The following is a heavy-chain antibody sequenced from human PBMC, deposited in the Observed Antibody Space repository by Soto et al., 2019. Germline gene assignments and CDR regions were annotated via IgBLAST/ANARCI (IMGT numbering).Heavy chain of an antibody. CDR2: VYWDDDK. CDR1: GASLSTSGMG. J-gene: IGHJ4*02. V-gene: IGHV2-5*02. D-gene: IGHD2-21*01. Sequence: SGPTLVNPTQTLTLTCSFSGASLSTSGMGVGWIRQPPGKALEWLALVYWDDDKRYSPSLKSRLTITKDTSKNQVVLTMTYMDPVDTATYYCAHMIEDAFFEHWGQGTLVTVSS. CDR3: AHMIEDAFFEH.